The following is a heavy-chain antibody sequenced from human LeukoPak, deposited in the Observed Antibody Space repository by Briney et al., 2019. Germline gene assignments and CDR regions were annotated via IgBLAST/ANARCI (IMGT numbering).Heavy chain of an antibody. CDR1: GYSFTSYW. V-gene: IGHV5-51*01. J-gene: IGHJ4*02. CDR3: ARRGYSYGGSGVNYYYFDY. D-gene: IGHD5-18*01. CDR2: IYPGDSDT. Sequence: GESLKISCKGSGYSFTSYWIGWVRQMPGKGLEWMGIIYPGDSDTRYSPSFQGQVTISADKSISTAYLQWSSLKASDTAMYYCARRGYSYGGSGVNYYYFDYWGQGTLVTVSS.